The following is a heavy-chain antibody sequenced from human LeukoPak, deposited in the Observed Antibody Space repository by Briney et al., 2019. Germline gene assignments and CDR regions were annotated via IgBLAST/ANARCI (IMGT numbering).Heavy chain of an antibody. Sequence: GGSLRLSCADSGFTFSSYAMSWVRQAPGKGLEWVTVISGSGGSTYEDSVKGRFTISRDNSKNTLYLQMNSLRAEDTAVYYCAKSFSYSGYDHYYYYMDVWGKGTTVTVSS. CDR3: AKSFSYSGYDHYYYYMDV. CDR1: GFTFSSYA. CDR2: ISGSGGST. D-gene: IGHD5-12*01. V-gene: IGHV3-23*01. J-gene: IGHJ6*03.